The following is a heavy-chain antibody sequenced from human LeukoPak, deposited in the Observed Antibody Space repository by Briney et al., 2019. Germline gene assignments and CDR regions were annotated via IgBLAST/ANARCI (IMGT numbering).Heavy chain of an antibody. Sequence: SETLSFTCAVSGYSIRSDYYWGWIRQPPGKGLEWIGTIFHSESTYHNPSLRSRVTISVDTSKSQFSLKLTSVTAADTAVYHCARHSQWGVIPWAFDVWGQGTMVTVSS. CDR1: GYSIRSDYY. D-gene: IGHD3-16*02. CDR3: ARHSQWGVIPWAFDV. J-gene: IGHJ3*01. CDR2: IFHSEST. V-gene: IGHV4-38-2*01.